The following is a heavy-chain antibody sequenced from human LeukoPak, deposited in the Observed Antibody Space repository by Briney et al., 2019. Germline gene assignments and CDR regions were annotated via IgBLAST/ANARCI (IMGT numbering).Heavy chain of an antibody. CDR3: ARYIAVAGTFDY. CDR2: IDWDDDK. D-gene: IGHD6-19*01. V-gene: IGHV2-70*11. J-gene: IGHJ4*02. CDR1: GFSLSTSGMC. Sequence: ESAPTLVNPTQTLTLTCTFSGFSLSTSGMCVSWIRQPPGKALEWLARIDWDDDKYYSTSLKTRLTISKDTSKNQVVLTMTNMDPVDTAAYYCARYIAVAGTFDYWGQGTLVTVSS.